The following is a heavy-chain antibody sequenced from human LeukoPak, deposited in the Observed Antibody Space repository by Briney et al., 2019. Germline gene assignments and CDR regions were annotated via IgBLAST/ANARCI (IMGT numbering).Heavy chain of an antibody. CDR1: GFTVSSIH. V-gene: IGHV3-53*01. D-gene: IGHD3-22*01. CDR2: TYTGGNS. Sequence: GGSLRLSCAASGFTVSSIHMVWVRQAPGKGLEWVSVTYTGGNSYYADSVKGRFTISRDISKNTLYLQMNSLRAEDSALYYCARGGRGSAAVVAPRSFDIWGQGTMVTVSS. CDR3: ARGGRGSAAVVAPRSFDI. J-gene: IGHJ3*02.